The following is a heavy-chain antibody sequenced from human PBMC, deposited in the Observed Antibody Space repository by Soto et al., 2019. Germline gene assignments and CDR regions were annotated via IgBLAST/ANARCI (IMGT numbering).Heavy chain of an antibody. CDR1: GFTFSNAW. CDR2: IKSKTDGGTT. J-gene: IGHJ4*02. D-gene: IGHD3-9*01. V-gene: IGHV3-15*07. Sequence: EVQLVESGGGLVKPGGSLRLSCAASGFTFSNAWMNWVRQAPGKGLEWFGRIKSKTDGGTTDDAAPVKGRFTISRDDSKHTLYLQMKSLKTEDTAVYYCTTGLTGYYWALGYWGQGTLVTVSS. CDR3: TTGLTGYYWALGY.